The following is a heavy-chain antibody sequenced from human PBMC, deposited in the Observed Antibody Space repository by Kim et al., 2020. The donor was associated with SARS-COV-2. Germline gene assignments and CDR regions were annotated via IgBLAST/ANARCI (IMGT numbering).Heavy chain of an antibody. V-gene: IGHV4-38-2*02. D-gene: IGHD3-9*01. CDR2: IYHSGST. CDR3: ARDGYYDILTARGYYGM. Sequence: SETLSLTCTVSGYSISSGYYWGWIRQPPGKGLEWIGSIYHSGSTYYNPSLKSRVTISVDTSKNQFSLKLSSVTAADTAVYYCARDGYYDILTARGYYGM. CDR1: GYSISSGYY. J-gene: IGHJ6*01.